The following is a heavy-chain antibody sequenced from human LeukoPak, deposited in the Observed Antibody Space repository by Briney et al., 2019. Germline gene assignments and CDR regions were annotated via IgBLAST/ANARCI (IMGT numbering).Heavy chain of an antibody. D-gene: IGHD6-19*01. CDR3: ANRGGVIAVAGYNWFDP. V-gene: IGHV3-23*01. CDR2: IIGSGVST. Sequence: QPGGSLRLSCAASGFTFSIYAMSWVRQAPGKALEWVSAIIGSGVSTYHADSVKGRFTISRDNSKNTLYLQMKSLSAEDTAVYYCANRGGVIAVAGYNWFDPWGQGTLVTVSS. J-gene: IGHJ5*02. CDR1: GFTFSIYA.